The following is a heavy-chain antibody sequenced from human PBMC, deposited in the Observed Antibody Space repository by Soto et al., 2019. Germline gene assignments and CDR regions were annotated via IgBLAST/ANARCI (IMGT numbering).Heavy chain of an antibody. CDR1: GYTFTSYG. Sequence: GASVKVSCKASGYTFTSYGISWVRQAPGRGLEWMGWISAYNGNTNYAQKLQGRVTMTTDTSTSTAYMELRSLRSDDTAVYYCARDRQIFGVVIRSFDYWGQGTLVTVSS. V-gene: IGHV1-18*04. CDR3: ARDRQIFGVVIRSFDY. CDR2: ISAYNGNT. J-gene: IGHJ4*02. D-gene: IGHD3-3*01.